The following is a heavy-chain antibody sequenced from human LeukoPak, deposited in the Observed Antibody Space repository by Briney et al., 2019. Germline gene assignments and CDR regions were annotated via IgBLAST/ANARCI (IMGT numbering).Heavy chain of an antibody. CDR3: ARGYGDYMRPPAH. Sequence: ASVKVSCKASGGTFSSYAISWVRQAPGQGLEWMGGIIPIFGTANYAQKFQGRVTITADESTSTAYMELSSLRSVDTAVYYCARGYGDYMRPPAHWGQGTLVTVSS. CDR1: GGTFSSYA. CDR2: IIPIFGTA. V-gene: IGHV1-69*01. D-gene: IGHD4-17*01. J-gene: IGHJ4*02.